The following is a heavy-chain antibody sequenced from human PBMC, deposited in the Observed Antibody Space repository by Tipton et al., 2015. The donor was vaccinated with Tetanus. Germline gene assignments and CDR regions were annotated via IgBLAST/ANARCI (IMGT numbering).Heavy chain of an antibody. CDR1: GYTFTGYY. CDR2: IDPNSGGT. V-gene: IGHV1-2*02. Sequence: QLVQSGAEVKKPGASVKVSCKASGYTFTGYYMYWVRQAPGQGLEWMGWIDPNSGGTVYAQKFQGRVTMTRDTSISTAYMGLRSLRSGDTAVYYCARDWGDYIYYGMDVWGPGTTVTVS. CDR3: ARDWGDYIYYGMDV. D-gene: IGHD2-21*01. J-gene: IGHJ6*02.